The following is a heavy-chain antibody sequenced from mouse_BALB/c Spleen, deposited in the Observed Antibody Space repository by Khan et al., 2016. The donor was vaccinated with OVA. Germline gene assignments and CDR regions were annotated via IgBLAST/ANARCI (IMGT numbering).Heavy chain of an antibody. CDR1: GYSITSDYA. J-gene: IGHJ4*01. CDR2: ISSSGST. D-gene: IGHD2-3*01. Sequence: EVQLQESGPGLVKPSQSLSLTCTVTGYSITSDYAWNWIRQFPGNKLEWMGYISSSGSTNYNPALKSRISITRDTSKYQFFLQLNSVTTEDTATYDCARDGSRYNYAMDYWGQGTSVTVSS. CDR3: ARDGSRYNYAMDY. V-gene: IGHV3-2*02.